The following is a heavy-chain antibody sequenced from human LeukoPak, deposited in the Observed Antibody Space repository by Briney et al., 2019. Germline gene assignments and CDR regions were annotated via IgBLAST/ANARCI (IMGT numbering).Heavy chain of an antibody. Sequence: ASVKVSCKASGYTFTGYYMHWVRQAPGQGLEWMGWINPNSGGTNYAQKFQGRVTVTRDTSISTAYMELSRLTSDDTAVYYCAASSSPRDWFDPWGQGTLVTVSS. CDR3: AASSSPRDWFDP. V-gene: IGHV1-2*02. CDR2: INPNSGGT. J-gene: IGHJ5*02. D-gene: IGHD6-13*01. CDR1: GYTFTGYY.